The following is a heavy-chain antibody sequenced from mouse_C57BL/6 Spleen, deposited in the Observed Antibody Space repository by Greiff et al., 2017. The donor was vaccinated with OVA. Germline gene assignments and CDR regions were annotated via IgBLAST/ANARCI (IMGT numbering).Heavy chain of an antibody. V-gene: IGHV1-64*01. CDR3: ATFITTVAADY. D-gene: IGHD1-1*01. CDR1: GYTFTSYW. J-gene: IGHJ2*01. CDR2: IHPNSGST. Sequence: QVQLQQPGAELVKPGASVKLSCKASGYTFTSYWMHLVKQRPGQGLEWIGMIHPNSGSTNYNAKFKSKATLTVDKSSSTAYMQLSSLTYEDAAVYYCATFITTVAADYWGQGTTVTVSS.